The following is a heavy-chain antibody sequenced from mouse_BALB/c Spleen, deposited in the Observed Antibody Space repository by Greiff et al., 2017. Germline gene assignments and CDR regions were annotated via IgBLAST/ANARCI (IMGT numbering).Heavy chain of an antibody. V-gene: IGHV1-7*01. D-gene: IGHD2-4*01. CDR3: ARSSGITGDY. CDR1: GYTFTSYW. J-gene: IGHJ2*01. Sequence: QVQLQQSGAELAKPGASVKMSCKASGYTFTSYWMYWVKQRPGQGLEWIGYINPSTGYTEYNQKFKDKATLTADKSSSTAYMQLSSLTSEDSAVYYCARSSGITGDYWGQGTTLTVSS. CDR2: INPSTGYT.